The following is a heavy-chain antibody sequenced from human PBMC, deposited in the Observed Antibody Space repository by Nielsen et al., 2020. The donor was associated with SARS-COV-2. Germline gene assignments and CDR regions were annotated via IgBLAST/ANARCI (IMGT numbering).Heavy chain of an antibody. CDR3: ARVPPRWVGFDF. CDR2: THHASSP. V-gene: IGHV4-4*02. CDR1: GVSVISYNW. Sequence: SETLSLTCAISGVSVISYNWWTWVRPPPGKGLEWIGETHHASSPNYTPSLKSRITLSVDVSNNHVSLSLTSVTAAATAVYYCARVPPRWVGFDFWGLGTLVTVSS. D-gene: IGHD4-23*01. J-gene: IGHJ4*02.